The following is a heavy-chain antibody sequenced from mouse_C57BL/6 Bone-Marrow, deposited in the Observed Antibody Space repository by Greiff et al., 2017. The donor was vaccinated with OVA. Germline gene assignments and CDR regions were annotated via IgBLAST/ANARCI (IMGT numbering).Heavy chain of an antibody. V-gene: IGHV1-7*01. CDR2: INPSSGYT. Sequence: VQLQQSGAELAKPGASVKLSCKASGYTFTSSWLHWGKQRPGQGLEWIGYINPSSGYTKSNQKFKDKATLTADKSSRTAYMQLSSLTYEDSAVYYWARSYYGNPYWYSDVWGTGTTVTVSS. J-gene: IGHJ1*03. CDR3: ARSYYGNPYWYSDV. D-gene: IGHD2-1*01. CDR1: GYTFTSSW.